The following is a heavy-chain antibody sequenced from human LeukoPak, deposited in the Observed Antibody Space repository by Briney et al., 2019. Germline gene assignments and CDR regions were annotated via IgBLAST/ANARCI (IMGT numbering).Heavy chain of an antibody. V-gene: IGHV3-23*01. CDR3: AKLPLVVSSYYFDY. J-gene: IGHJ4*02. D-gene: IGHD2-15*01. CDR1: GFTFSSYA. Sequence: GGSLRLSCAASGFTFSSYAMSWARQAPGKGLEWVSAISGSGGSTYYADSVKGRFTISRDNSKNTLYLQMNSLRAEDTAVYYCAKLPLVVSSYYFDYWGQGTLVTVSS. CDR2: ISGSGGST.